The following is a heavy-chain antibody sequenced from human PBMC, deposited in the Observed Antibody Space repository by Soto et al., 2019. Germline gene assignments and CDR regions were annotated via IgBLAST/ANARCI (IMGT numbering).Heavy chain of an antibody. CDR1: GGSISTYY. Sequence: PSETLSLTCTVSGGSISTYYWSWIRQPPGKGLEWIGHIYYTASTNYNPSLKSRVTISVDASKSQLSLNLRVTAADTAVYYCARGYDYVWGGHRHEAFDIWGQGAMVTVSS. CDR3: ARGYDYVWGGHRHEAFDI. J-gene: IGHJ3*02. CDR2: IYYTAST. D-gene: IGHD3-16*01. V-gene: IGHV4-59*01.